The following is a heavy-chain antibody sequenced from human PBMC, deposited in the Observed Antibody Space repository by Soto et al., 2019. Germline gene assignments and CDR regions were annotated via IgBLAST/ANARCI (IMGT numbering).Heavy chain of an antibody. CDR2: IIPILGIA. Sequence: QVQLVQSGAEVKKPGSSVKVSCKASGGTFSSYTISWVRQAPGQGLEWMGRIIPILGIANYAQKFQGRVTITADQSPSTAYMELSSLRSEDTAVYYFPRVLSGGYAYWGQGPLVTVSS. CDR1: GGTFSSYT. J-gene: IGHJ4*02. V-gene: IGHV1-69*02. D-gene: IGHD3-16*01. CDR3: PRVLSGGYAY.